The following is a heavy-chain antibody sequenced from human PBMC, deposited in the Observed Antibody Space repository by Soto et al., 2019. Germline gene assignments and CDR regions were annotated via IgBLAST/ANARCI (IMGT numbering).Heavy chain of an antibody. CDR2: IIPIFGTA. V-gene: IGHV1-69*13. J-gene: IGHJ3*02. Sequence: GASVNVSCKASGGTFSSYSISWVRQAPGQGLEWMGGIIPIFGTANYAQKFQGRVTITADESTSTAYMELSSLRSEDTAVYYCARGIAAAGTFDIWGQGTMVTVSS. CDR3: ARGIAAAGTFDI. CDR1: GGTFSSYS. D-gene: IGHD6-13*01.